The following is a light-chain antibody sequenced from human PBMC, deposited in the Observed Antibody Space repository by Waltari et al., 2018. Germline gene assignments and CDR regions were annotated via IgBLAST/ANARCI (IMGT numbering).Light chain of an antibody. CDR1: SSHVGGYNR. V-gene: IGLV2-18*02. Sequence: QSALTPPPPVSGSPGQSVTIPAPGASSHVGGYNRVSWYQQPPGTAPKLMIYDVTYRPSGVPDRFSGSKSGNTASLTISGLQAEDEADYYCTSYTSSGTLLFGGGTKLTVV. CDR3: TSYTSSGTLL. CDR2: DVT. J-gene: IGLJ2*01.